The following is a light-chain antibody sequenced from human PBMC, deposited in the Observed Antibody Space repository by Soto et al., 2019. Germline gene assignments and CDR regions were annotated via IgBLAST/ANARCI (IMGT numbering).Light chain of an antibody. Sequence: EIVLTQSPGTLSLSPGERATLSCRASQSVSTGYLAWYQQKPGQAPRLLIFGASIRATGIPDRFSGSGSGTYFTLTISRLAPEDFAVYYCQQYGNSLYPFGQGTKLEIK. V-gene: IGKV3-20*01. CDR2: GAS. CDR1: QSVSTGY. CDR3: QQYGNSLYP. J-gene: IGKJ2*01.